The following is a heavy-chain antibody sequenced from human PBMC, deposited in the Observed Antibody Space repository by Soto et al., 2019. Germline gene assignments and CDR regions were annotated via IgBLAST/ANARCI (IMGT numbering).Heavy chain of an antibody. V-gene: IGHV2-5*02. CDR3: AHRVLRTVFGLVTTTAIYFDF. J-gene: IGHJ4*02. D-gene: IGHD3-3*01. Sequence: QITLNESGPTVVRPTETLTLTCRFSGFSLTTSGVGVGWVRQSPGKAPEWLALIYWDGDKGYSESLKSRLTITKDTSKNQVGLTVANLDPTDTATYYCAHRVLRTVFGLVTTTAIYFDFWGQGTPVAVSS. CDR2: IYWDGDK. CDR1: GFSLTTSGVG.